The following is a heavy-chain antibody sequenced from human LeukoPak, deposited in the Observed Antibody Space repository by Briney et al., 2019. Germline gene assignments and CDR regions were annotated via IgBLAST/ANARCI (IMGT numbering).Heavy chain of an antibody. D-gene: IGHD6-25*01. CDR1: GFTFDDYA. CDR2: ISWNSGSI. Sequence: PGRSLRLSCAASGFTFDDYAMHWVRQAAGKGLEWVSGISWNSGSIGYADSVKGRFTISRDNAKNSLYPQMNSLRAEDTALYYCAKAATDVYYYGMDVWGQGTTVTVSS. CDR3: AKAATDVYYYGMDV. J-gene: IGHJ6*02. V-gene: IGHV3-9*01.